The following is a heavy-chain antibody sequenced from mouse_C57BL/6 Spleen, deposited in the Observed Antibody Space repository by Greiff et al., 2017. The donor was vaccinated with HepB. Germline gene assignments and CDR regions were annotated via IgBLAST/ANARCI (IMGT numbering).Heavy chain of an antibody. V-gene: IGHV1-64*01. D-gene: IGHD2-4*01. J-gene: IGHJ4*01. Sequence: VQLQQPGAELVKPGASVKLSCKASGYTFTSYWMHWVKQRPGQGLEWIGMIHPNSGSTNYNEKFKSKATLTVDKSSSTAYMQLSSLTSEDSAVYYCASPYDDDGYYYAMDYWGQGTSVTVSS. CDR1: GYTFTSYW. CDR3: ASPYDDDGYYYAMDY. CDR2: IHPNSGST.